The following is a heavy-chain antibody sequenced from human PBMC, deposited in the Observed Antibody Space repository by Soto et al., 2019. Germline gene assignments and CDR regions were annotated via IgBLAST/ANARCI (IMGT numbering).Heavy chain of an antibody. D-gene: IGHD2-2*01. Sequence: GGSLRLSCAASGFTFSSYAMSWVRQAPGKGLEWVSAISGSGGSTYYADSVKGRFTISRDNSKNKLYLQMNSLRAEDTAVYYCAKARYCSSTSCYAAYYYYMDVWGKGTTVTVSS. V-gene: IGHV3-23*01. CDR1: GFTFSSYA. CDR2: ISGSGGST. J-gene: IGHJ6*03. CDR3: AKARYCSSTSCYAAYYYYMDV.